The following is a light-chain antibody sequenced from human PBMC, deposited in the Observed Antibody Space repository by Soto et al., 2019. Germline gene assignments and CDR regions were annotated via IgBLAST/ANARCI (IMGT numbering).Light chain of an antibody. V-gene: IGKV3-15*01. CDR3: QQYNDWPRT. CDR2: GAS. CDR1: QSVSSN. Sequence: EIVMTQSPATLFVSPGERAALSCRASQSVSSNLAWYQQKPGQAPRLLICGASTRATAIPARFSGSGPGTEFNLTISSLQSEDFAVYYCQQYNDWPRTFGQGTKVDIK. J-gene: IGKJ1*01.